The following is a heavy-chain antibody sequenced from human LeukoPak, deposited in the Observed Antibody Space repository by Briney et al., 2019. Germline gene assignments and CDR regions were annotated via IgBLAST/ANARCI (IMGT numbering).Heavy chain of an antibody. D-gene: IGHD2-8*01. CDR2: IYYSGST. J-gene: IGHJ5*02. Sequence: PSETLSLTCTVSGGSISSSRYYWGWIRQPPGKGLEWIGSIYYSGSTYYNPSLKSRVTISVDTSKNQFSLKLSSVTAADTAVYYCARLSVNGWFDPWGQGTLVTVSS. V-gene: IGHV4-39*01. CDR1: GGSISSSRYY. CDR3: ARLSVNGWFDP.